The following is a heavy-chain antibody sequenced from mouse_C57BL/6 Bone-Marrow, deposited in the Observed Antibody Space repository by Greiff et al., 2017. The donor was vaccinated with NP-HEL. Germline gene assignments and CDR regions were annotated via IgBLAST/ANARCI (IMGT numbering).Heavy chain of an antibody. Sequence: VKLQESGAELVRPGTSVKVSCKASGYAFTHYLIEWVKQRPGQGLEWIGVINPGSGGTNYNEKFKGKATLTADKSSSTAYMQLSSLTSEDSAVYFCARRLYGDYFDYWGQGTTLTVSS. J-gene: IGHJ2*01. V-gene: IGHV1-54*01. CDR3: ARRLYGDYFDY. D-gene: IGHD3-2*02. CDR2: INPGSGGT. CDR1: GYAFTHYL.